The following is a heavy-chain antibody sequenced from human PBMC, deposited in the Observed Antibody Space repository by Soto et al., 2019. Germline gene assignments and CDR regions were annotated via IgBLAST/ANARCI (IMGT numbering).Heavy chain of an antibody. D-gene: IGHD6-13*01. CDR2: IKQDGSEK. Sequence: EVQLVESGGGLVQPGGSLRLSCAASGFTFSSYWMSWVRQAPVKGLEWVGNIKQDGSEKNYVDFMEGRFTISRDNAENSLYLKMNGRRAEDTAVYYCARIASAGRGWDVWGQGTTVVVSS. CDR3: ARIASAGRGWDV. CDR1: GFTFSSYW. J-gene: IGHJ6*02. V-gene: IGHV3-7*01.